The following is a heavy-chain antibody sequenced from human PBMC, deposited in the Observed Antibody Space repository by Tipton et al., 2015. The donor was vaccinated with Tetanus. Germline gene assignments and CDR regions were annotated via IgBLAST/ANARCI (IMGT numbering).Heavy chain of an antibody. V-gene: IGHV3-9*01. D-gene: IGHD6-25*01. Sequence: SLRLSCAASGFTFDDYAMHWVRQAPGKGLEWVSGISWNSGSIGYADSVKGRFTISRDNAKNSLYLQMNSLRAEDTALYYCAKDRGPNTANNWFDPWGQGTLVTVSS. CDR1: GFTFDDYA. CDR3: AKDRGPNTANNWFDP. J-gene: IGHJ5*02. CDR2: ISWNSGSI.